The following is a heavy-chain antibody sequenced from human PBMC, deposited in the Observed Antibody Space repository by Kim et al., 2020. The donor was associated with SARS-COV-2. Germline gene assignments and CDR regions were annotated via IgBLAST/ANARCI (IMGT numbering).Heavy chain of an antibody. CDR3: ARGRGSSSGNYYYYGMDV. J-gene: IGHJ6*01. CDR2: INHSGST. V-gene: IGHV4-34*01. D-gene: IGHD6-6*01. Sequence: SETLSLTCAVYGGSFSGYYWSWIRQPPGKGLEWIGEINHSGSTNYNPSLKSRVTISVDTSKNQFSLKLSSVTAADTAVYYCARGRGSSSGNYYYYGMDV. CDR1: GGSFSGYY.